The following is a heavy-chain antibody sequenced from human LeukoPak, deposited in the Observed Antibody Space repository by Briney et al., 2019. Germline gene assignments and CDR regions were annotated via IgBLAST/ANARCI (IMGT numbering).Heavy chain of an antibody. CDR2: INHSGST. V-gene: IGHV4-34*01. CDR3: ARGALGYCSGGSCYSVYYYYYGMDV. D-gene: IGHD2-15*01. Sequence: SETLSFTCAVYGGSFSGYYWSWIRQPPGKGLEWIGEINHSGSTNYNPSLKSRVTISVDTSKNQFSLKLSSVTAADTAVYYCARGALGYCSGGSCYSVYYYYYGMDVWGQGTTVTVSS. J-gene: IGHJ6*02. CDR1: GGSFSGYY.